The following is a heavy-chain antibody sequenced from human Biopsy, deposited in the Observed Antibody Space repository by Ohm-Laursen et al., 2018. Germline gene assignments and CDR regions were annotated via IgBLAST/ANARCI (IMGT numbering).Heavy chain of an antibody. Sequence: TLSLTCPVSGDSISSYYWSWIRQPPGKGLQWIGYVYYTGSTDYNPSLQSRVTISVDTSKNHFSLRLRSVTPADTAIYYCARDRGYYSDRTVPGYLDLWGRGTLVTVSS. CDR2: VYYTGST. CDR1: GDSISSYY. V-gene: IGHV4-59*01. J-gene: IGHJ2*01. CDR3: ARDRGYYSDRTVPGYLDL. D-gene: IGHD3-22*01.